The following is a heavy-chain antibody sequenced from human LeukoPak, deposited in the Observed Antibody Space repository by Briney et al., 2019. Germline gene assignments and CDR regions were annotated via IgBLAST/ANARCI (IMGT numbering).Heavy chain of an antibody. Sequence: SETLSLTCTVSGGSISCYYWSWIRQPAGRGLEWIGRIDTSGNTNYKPSLKSRVTMSVDTSKKQFSLKLSSVTAADTAVYYCARVSSSWYQDWYFDLWGRGTLVTVSS. CDR1: GGSISCYY. CDR2: IDTSGNT. J-gene: IGHJ2*01. D-gene: IGHD6-13*01. CDR3: ARVSSSWYQDWYFDL. V-gene: IGHV4-4*07.